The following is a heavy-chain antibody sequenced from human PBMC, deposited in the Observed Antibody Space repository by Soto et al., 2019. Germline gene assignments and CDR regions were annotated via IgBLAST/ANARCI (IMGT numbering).Heavy chain of an antibody. V-gene: IGHV4-31*03. CDR3: ARGELWWDF. J-gene: IGHJ4*02. CDR1: GGSISSGTYY. Sequence: QVQLQESGPGLVKPSQTLSLTCTVSGGSISSGTYYWSWIRQHPGKGLEWIGFIYYNGTAFYNPSLKSRVAISFDTSKNEFSLKLSSLTAADSAVYFCARGELWWDFWGQGTLVTVSS. CDR2: IYYNGTA. D-gene: IGHD3-10*01.